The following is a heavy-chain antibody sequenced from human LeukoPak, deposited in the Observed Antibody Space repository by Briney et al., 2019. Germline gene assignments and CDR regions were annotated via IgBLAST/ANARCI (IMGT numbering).Heavy chain of an antibody. CDR3: ARGLGGFDY. CDR2: INHSGST. D-gene: IGHD3-16*01. CDR1: GGSFSGYY. Sequence: SETLSLICAVYGGSFSGYYWSWIRQPPGKGLEWIGEINHSGSTNYNPSLKSRVTISVDTSKNQFSLKLSSVTAADTAVYYCARGLGGFDYWGQGTLVTVSS. V-gene: IGHV4-34*01. J-gene: IGHJ4*02.